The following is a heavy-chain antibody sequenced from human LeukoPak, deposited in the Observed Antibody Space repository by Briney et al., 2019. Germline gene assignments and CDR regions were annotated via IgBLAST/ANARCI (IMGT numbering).Heavy chain of an antibody. CDR3: ARGDVDTAMAPFVY. J-gene: IGHJ4*02. CDR2: INHSGST. Sequence: SETLSLTCAVYGGSFSGYYWSWIRQPPGKGLEWIGEINHSGSTNYNPSLKSRVTISVDTSKNQFSPKLSSVTAADPAVYYCARGDVDTAMAPFVYWGQRTLVTVSS. V-gene: IGHV4-34*01. D-gene: IGHD5-18*01. CDR1: GGSFSGYY.